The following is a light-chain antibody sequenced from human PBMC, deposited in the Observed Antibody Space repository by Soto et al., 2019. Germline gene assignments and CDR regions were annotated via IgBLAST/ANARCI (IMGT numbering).Light chain of an antibody. J-gene: IGKJ1*01. Sequence: EIVMTQSPATLSVSPGERATLSCRASQSVSSNLAWYQQKPGQAPRLLIYGASTRDTGIPARFSGSGSGTEFTLTISSLQSEDLAVYYCQQDNNWPLWTFGQGTKVEIK. CDR3: QQDNNWPLWT. CDR1: QSVSSN. V-gene: IGKV3-15*01. CDR2: GAS.